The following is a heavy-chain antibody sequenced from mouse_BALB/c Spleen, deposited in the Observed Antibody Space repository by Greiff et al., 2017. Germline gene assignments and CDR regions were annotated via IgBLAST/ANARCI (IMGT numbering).Heavy chain of an antibody. V-gene: IGHV1-39*01. CDR1: GYSFTGYN. CDR3: ARSNRYDGGQGYYAMDY. D-gene: IGHD2-14*01. CDR2: IDPYYGGT. Sequence: EVKVVESGPELEKPGASVKISCKASGYSFTGYNMNWVKQSNGKSLEWIGKIDPYYGGTSYNQKFKGKATLTVDKSYSTAYMQLKSLTSEDSAVYYYARSNRYDGGQGYYAMDYWGQGTSVTVSS. J-gene: IGHJ4*01.